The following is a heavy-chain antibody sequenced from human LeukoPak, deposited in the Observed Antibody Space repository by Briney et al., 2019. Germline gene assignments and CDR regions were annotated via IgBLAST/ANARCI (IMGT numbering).Heavy chain of an antibody. CDR3: ARPPSRGYSSSFEY. J-gene: IGHJ4*02. Sequence: GESLKISCKGSGYSFPTYWIAWVGQMPGKGLEWMGIIYPDESNIRYSASFQGQVTISADKSISTAYLQWSSLKASDTAMYYCARPPSRGYSSSFEYWGQGTLVTVSS. CDR2: IYPDESNI. V-gene: IGHV5-51*01. CDR1: GYSFPTYW. D-gene: IGHD2-2*03.